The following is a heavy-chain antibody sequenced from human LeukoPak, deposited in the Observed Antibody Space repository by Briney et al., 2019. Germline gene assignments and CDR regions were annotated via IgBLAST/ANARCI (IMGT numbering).Heavy chain of an antibody. Sequence: SETLSLTCAVYGGSFSGYYWSWVRQPPGKGLEWIGEINHSGSTNYNPSLTSRGTISVDTSKTQFSLKLSSVTAADTAVYYCARDVIAVAGSYWYFDLWGRGTLVTVSS. D-gene: IGHD6-19*01. CDR3: ARDVIAVAGSYWYFDL. CDR2: INHSGST. J-gene: IGHJ2*01. V-gene: IGHV4-34*01. CDR1: GGSFSGYY.